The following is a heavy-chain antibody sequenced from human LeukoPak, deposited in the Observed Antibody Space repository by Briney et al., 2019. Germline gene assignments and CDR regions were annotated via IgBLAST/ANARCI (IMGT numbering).Heavy chain of an antibody. J-gene: IGHJ4*02. CDR2: IIPIFGTA. D-gene: IGHD2-2*01. CDR3: ARGGGDIVVVPAALPYYFDY. Sequence: ASVKVSCKASGGTFSSYAISWVRQAPGQGLEWMGGIIPIFGTANYAQKFQGRVTITADESTSTAYMELSSLRSEDTAVYYCARGGGDIVVVPAALPYYFDYWGQGTLVTVSS. CDR1: GGTFSSYA. V-gene: IGHV1-69*13.